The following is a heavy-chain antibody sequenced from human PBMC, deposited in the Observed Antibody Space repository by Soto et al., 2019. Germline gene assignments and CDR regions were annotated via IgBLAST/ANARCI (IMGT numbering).Heavy chain of an antibody. V-gene: IGHV1-18*01. D-gene: IGHD4-4*01. CDR1: GYTFTSYG. Sequence: QVQLVQSGAEVKKPGASVKVSCKASGYTFTSYGISWVRQAHGQGFEGMGWLSAYNSNTNYAQKLQGSVTTTTDTSTSTAVMELMSLRSDDTAVYYFAVTTDGGSDDVGYWGQGTLVTVSS. CDR2: LSAYNSNT. CDR3: AVTTDGGSDDVGY. J-gene: IGHJ4*02.